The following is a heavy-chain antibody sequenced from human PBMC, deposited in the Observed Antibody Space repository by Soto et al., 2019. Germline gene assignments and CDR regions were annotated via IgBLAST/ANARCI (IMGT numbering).Heavy chain of an antibody. D-gene: IGHD3-10*01. CDR3: ERGTMVRGIGAFDI. CDR1: AGSITSYY. J-gene: IGHJ3*02. CDR2: VYFSGSS. Sequence: PSETLSLTCTVSAGSITSYYWSWIRQPPGKGLEWIGYVYFSGSSHYNPSLKSRVTISVDTSKNQFSLNLRSVTAADTAVYHCERGTMVRGIGAFDIWGQGTMVTVSS. V-gene: IGHV4-59*01.